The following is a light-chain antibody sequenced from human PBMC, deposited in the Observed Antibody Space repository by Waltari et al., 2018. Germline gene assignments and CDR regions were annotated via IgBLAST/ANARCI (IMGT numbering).Light chain of an antibody. Sequence: EIVTTQSQATPSVSPAATATLSCRASQSVSSNLAWYKQKPGQAPRRLIYGASTSATGIPARFSGSGSGTEFTLTISSLQSEDFAVYYCQQYNNWPPLTFGGGTKVEIK. CDR3: QQYNNWPPLT. CDR2: GAS. CDR1: QSVSSN. V-gene: IGKV3-15*01. J-gene: IGKJ4*02.